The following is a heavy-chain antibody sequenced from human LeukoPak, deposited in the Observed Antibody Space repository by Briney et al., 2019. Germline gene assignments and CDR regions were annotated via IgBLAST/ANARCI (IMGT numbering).Heavy chain of an antibody. CDR1: GFTFSSYG. J-gene: IGHJ4*02. CDR2: IWYDGSNK. CDR3: AGGEYDFWSGYYLGGLY. D-gene: IGHD3-3*01. Sequence: GGSLRLSCAASGFTFSSYGMHWVRQAPGKGLEWVAVIWYDGSNKYYADSVKGRFTISRDNSKNTLYQQMNSLRAGDTAVYYCAGGEYDFWSGYYLGGLYWGQGTLVTVSS. V-gene: IGHV3-33*01.